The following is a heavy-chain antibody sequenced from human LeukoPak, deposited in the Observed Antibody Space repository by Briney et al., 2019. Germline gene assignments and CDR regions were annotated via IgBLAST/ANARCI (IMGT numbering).Heavy chain of an antibody. CDR2: ISGSGAVT. CDR1: GFTFSNYA. J-gene: IGHJ3*02. V-gene: IGHV3-23*01. D-gene: IGHD6-19*01. CDR3: ARDFDAVPGTAGFDI. Sequence: RGSPRHSRAASGFTFSNYAMDWVRQAPGKGLEWVSAISGSGAVTYYADSVKGRFTFSRDNSKNTLYLQMTSLRAEDTAVYFCARDFDAVPGTAGFDIWGQGAMFTVSS.